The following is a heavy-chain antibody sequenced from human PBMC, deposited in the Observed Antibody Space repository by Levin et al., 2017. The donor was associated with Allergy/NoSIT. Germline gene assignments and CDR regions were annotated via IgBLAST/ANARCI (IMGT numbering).Heavy chain of an antibody. CDR1: GFTFSNAW. J-gene: IGHJ4*02. V-gene: IGHV3-15*01. Sequence: GESLKISCAASGFTFSNAWMSWVRQAPGKGLEWVGRIKSKTDGGTTDYAAPVKGRFTISRDDSKNTLYLQMNSLKTEDTAVYYCTTDGGGNSEVDYWGQGTLVTVSS. CDR2: IKSKTDGGTT. D-gene: IGHD4-23*01. CDR3: TTDGGGNSEVDY.